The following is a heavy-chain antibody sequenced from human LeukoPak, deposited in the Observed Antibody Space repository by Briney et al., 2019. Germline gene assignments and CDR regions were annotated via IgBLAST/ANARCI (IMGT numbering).Heavy chain of an antibody. Sequence: GRSLRLSCAASGFTFSSYAMHWVRQAPGKGLEWVAVMSHDGSNKYYGDSVKGRFTISRDNSKNTLYLQMNSLRAEDTAVYYCAKLDSNGWSRPFDYWGQGTLVTVSS. D-gene: IGHD6-19*01. CDR2: MSHDGSNK. CDR3: AKLDSNGWSRPFDY. J-gene: IGHJ4*02. CDR1: GFTFSSYA. V-gene: IGHV3-30*18.